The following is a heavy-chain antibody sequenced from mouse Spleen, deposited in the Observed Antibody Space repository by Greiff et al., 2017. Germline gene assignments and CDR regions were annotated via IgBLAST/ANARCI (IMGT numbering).Heavy chain of an antibody. V-gene: IGHV1-69*02. J-gene: IGHJ3*01. D-gene: IGHD4-1*01. CDR1: GYTFTSYW. Sequence: VQLQQSGPELEKPGASVKISCKASGYTFTSYWMHWVKQRPGQGLEWIGEIDPSDSYTNYNQKFKGKATLTVDKSSSTAYMQLSSLTSEDSAVYYCARCSAGTGGWFAYWGQGTLVTVSA. CDR3: ARCSAGTGGWFAY. CDR2: IDPSDSYT.